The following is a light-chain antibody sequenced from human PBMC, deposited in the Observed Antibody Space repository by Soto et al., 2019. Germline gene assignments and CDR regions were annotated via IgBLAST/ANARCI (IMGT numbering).Light chain of an antibody. V-gene: IGLV1-40*01. CDR3: QSYDSSLSGYV. CDR1: SSNIGARYD. J-gene: IGLJ1*01. Sequence: QPVLTQPPSVSGAPGQRVTISCTGSSSNIGARYDVHWYQQLPGTAPKLLIYGNINRPSGVPDRFSGSKSGTSASLAIAGLQAEDEADYYCQSYDSSLSGYVFGTGTKLTVL. CDR2: GNI.